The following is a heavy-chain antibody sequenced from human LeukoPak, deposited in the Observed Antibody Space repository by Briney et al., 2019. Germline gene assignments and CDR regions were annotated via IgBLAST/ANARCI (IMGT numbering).Heavy chain of an antibody. CDR3: ARSLWELLPEYFQH. CDR2: IYSGGRT. D-gene: IGHD1-26*01. J-gene: IGHJ1*01. Sequence: SGGSLRLSCAASGFTVSSNYMSWVRQAPGKGLEWVSNIYSGGRTHYADSVRGRFTISRDNAKNSLYLQMNSLRAEDTAVYYCARSLWELLPEYFQHWGQGTLVTVSS. V-gene: IGHV3-66*01. CDR1: GFTVSSNY.